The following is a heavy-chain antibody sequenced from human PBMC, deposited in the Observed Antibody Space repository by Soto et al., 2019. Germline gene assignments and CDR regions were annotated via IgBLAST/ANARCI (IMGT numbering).Heavy chain of an antibody. CDR1: GGTFSSYA. V-gene: IGHV1-69*13. CDR3: ARDNPTSYCCGDCYSRWFDP. J-gene: IGHJ5*02. Sequence: SVKVSCKASGGTFSSYAISWVRQAPGQGLEWMGGVIPIFGTANYAQKFQGRVTITADESTSTAYMELSSLRSEDTAVYYCARDNPTSYCCGDCYSRWFDPWGQGTLVTVSS. CDR2: VIPIFGTA. D-gene: IGHD2-21*02.